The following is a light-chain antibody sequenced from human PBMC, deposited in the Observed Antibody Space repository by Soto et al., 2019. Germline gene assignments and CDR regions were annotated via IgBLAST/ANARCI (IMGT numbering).Light chain of an antibody. J-gene: IGLJ1*01. CDR2: NVS. CDR1: SSDVGGYDY. V-gene: IGLV2-14*01. Sequence: QSALTQPASVSGSPGQSITISCTGTSSDVGGYDYVSWYQQDPGKAPKLMIYNVSNRPSGVSNRFSGSKSGNTASLTISGLQAEDEADYYCSSYTSSSTHNYVFGTGTKVTVL. CDR3: SSYTSSSTHNYV.